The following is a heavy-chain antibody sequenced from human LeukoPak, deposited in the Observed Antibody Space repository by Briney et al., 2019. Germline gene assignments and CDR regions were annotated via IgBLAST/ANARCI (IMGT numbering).Heavy chain of an antibody. J-gene: IGHJ4*02. CDR3: ARGPSVSLTSY. V-gene: IGHV3-74*01. CDR1: GFTISSYW. CDR2: INGDGGYT. Sequence: GGSLRLSCAASGFTISSYWMHWVRQAPGKGLVWVSRINGDGGYTTYADSVKGRFTISRDNAKNTLYLQMNSLRAEDTAVYYCARGPSVSLTSYWGQGTLVTVSS. D-gene: IGHD1-26*01.